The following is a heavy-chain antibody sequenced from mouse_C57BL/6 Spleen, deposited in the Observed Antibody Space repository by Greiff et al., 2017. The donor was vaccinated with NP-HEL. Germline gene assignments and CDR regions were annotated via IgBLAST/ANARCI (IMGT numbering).Heavy chain of an antibody. J-gene: IGHJ1*03. CDR1: GYTFTSYW. Sequence: VQLVESGAELAKPGASVKLSCKASGYTFTSYWMHWVKQRPGQGLEWIGYINPSSGYTKYNQKFKDKATLTADKSSSTAYMQLSSLTYEDSAVYYCARGRGSSPWYFDVWGTGTTVTVSS. V-gene: IGHV1-7*01. CDR2: INPSSGYT. D-gene: IGHD1-1*01. CDR3: ARGRGSSPWYFDV.